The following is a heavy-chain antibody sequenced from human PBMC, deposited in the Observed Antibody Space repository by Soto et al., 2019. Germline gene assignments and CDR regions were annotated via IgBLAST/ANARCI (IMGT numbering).Heavy chain of an antibody. Sequence: QITLKESGPALVRPTQTLTLTCSFSGFSLTTRGVAVGWIRQPPGKALEWLALIFWDDDKWYSPSLRSRLTITXDXXKNQVVLTMTNMDPVDTATYYCAHRSRGYAYYFDPWGQGTLVTVSS. V-gene: IGHV2-5*02. J-gene: IGHJ4*02. CDR2: IFWDDDK. CDR3: AHRSRGYAYYFDP. CDR1: GFSLTTRGVA. D-gene: IGHD5-12*01.